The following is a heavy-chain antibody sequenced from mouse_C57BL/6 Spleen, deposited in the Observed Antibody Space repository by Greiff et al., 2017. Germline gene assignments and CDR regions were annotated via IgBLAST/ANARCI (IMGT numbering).Heavy chain of an antibody. J-gene: IGHJ3*01. CDR2: IRNKANGYTT. V-gene: IGHV7-3*01. CDR1: GFTFTDYY. D-gene: IGHD1-1*01. Sequence: EVKLMESGGGLVQPGGSLSLSCAASGFTFTDYYMSWVRQPPGKALEWLGFIRNKANGYTTEYSASVKGRFTISRDNSQSILYLQMNALRAEDSATYYCARWDYCGSSSFAYWGQGTLVTVSA. CDR3: ARWDYCGSSSFAY.